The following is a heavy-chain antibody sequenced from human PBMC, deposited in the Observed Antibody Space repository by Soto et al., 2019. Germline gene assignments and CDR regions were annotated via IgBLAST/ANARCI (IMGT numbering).Heavy chain of an antibody. D-gene: IGHD3-10*01. CDR3: ARGFSAGKGSPPDY. CDR2: LSGSGGST. V-gene: IGHV3-23*01. CDR1: GFSFIKYA. Sequence: GGSLRLSCAASGFSFIKYAMSWVRQAPGKGLEWVSGLSGSGGSTSSADSVKGRFAISRDNSRNALYLQMNSLRDGDTAIYYCARGFSAGKGSPPDYWGQGTLVTVSS. J-gene: IGHJ4*02.